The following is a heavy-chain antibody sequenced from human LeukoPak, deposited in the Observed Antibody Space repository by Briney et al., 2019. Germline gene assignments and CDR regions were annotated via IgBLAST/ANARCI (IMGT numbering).Heavy chain of an antibody. D-gene: IGHD3-22*01. Sequence: GRSLRLSCAASGFTFSSYGMHWVRQAPGKGLEWVAVISYDGSNKYYADSVKGRFTISRDNSKNTLYLQMNSLRAEDTAVYYCAKGSLSATYYYDSSGPTYWGQGTLVTVSS. J-gene: IGHJ4*02. CDR2: ISYDGSNK. CDR1: GFTFSSYG. V-gene: IGHV3-30*18. CDR3: AKGSLSATYYYDSSGPTY.